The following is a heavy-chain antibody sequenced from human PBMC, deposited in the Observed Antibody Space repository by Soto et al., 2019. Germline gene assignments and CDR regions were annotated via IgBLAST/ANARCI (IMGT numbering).Heavy chain of an antibody. CDR3: AKGSAAAHYYYYYGMYV. D-gene: IGHD6-25*01. CDR1: GFAFDTYS. J-gene: IGHJ6*02. Sequence: QVQLVESGGGVVQPGGSLKLSCEASGFAFDTYSMHWVRQAPGKGLEWVALISADGTKKPVADSVKGRVTISRDISKKKVYLLMETLRSEETGRYYCAKGSAAAHYYYYYGMYVWGQGTTVSFSS. V-gene: IGHV3-30*04. CDR2: ISADGTKK.